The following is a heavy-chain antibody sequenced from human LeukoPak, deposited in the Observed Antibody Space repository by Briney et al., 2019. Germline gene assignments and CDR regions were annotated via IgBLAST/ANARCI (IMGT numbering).Heavy chain of an antibody. Sequence: SVKVPCKASGGTFSSYAISWVRQAPGQGLEWMGGIIPIFGTANYAQKFQGRVTITADESTSTAYMELSSLRSEDTAVYYCARGPDGYYYYMDVWGKGTTVTISS. D-gene: IGHD5-24*01. CDR2: IIPIFGTA. V-gene: IGHV1-69*13. J-gene: IGHJ6*03. CDR1: GGTFSSYA. CDR3: ARGPDGYYYYMDV.